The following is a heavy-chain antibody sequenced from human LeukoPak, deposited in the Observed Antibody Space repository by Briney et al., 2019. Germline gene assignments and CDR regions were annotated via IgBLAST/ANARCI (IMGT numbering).Heavy chain of an antibody. D-gene: IGHD6-19*01. V-gene: IGHV3-74*01. CDR2: INSDGSST. J-gene: IGHJ6*02. Sequence: QPGGSLRLSCAASGFTFSSYWMHWVRQAPGMGLVWFSRINSDGSSTSYAASVKGRFTISRDNAKNTPYLQMNSLRAADTAVYYCARAGFFGSVAVAGYDYYGMDVWGQGTTVTVSS. CDR3: ARAGFFGSVAVAGYDYYGMDV. CDR1: GFTFSSYW.